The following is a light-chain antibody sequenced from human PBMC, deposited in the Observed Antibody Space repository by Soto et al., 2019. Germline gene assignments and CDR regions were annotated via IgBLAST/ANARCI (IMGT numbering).Light chain of an antibody. CDR1: GSNIGSNA. CDR3: QSYDSTLSGSRV. CDR2: FNT. J-gene: IGLJ2*01. Sequence: QAVVTQPPSASGTPGQRVTFSCSGSGSNIGSNAVNWYQQLPGTAPKLLIYFNTQRPSGVPDRFSGSKSGTSASLAISGLQSEDEADYYCQSYDSTLSGSRVFGGGTKLTVL. V-gene: IGLV1-44*01.